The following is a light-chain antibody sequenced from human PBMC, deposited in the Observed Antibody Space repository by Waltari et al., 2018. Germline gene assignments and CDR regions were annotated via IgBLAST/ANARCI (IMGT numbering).Light chain of an antibody. V-gene: IGKV1-9*01. CDR2: AAS. CDR3: QQLNSYPPT. J-gene: IGKJ3*01. CDR1: QGISSY. Sequence: DIQLTQSPSFLSASVRDRVTITCRASQGISSYLAWYQQKPGKAPKLLIYAASTLKSGVPSRFSGSGSGTEFTLTISSLQPEDFATYYCQQLNSYPPTFGPGTKVDIK.